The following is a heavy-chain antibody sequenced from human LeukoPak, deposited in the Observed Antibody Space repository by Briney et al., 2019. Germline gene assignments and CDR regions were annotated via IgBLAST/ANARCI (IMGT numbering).Heavy chain of an antibody. D-gene: IGHD6-13*01. CDR1: GFTFSSYS. CDR2: ISSSSSYI. CDR3: ARSRIAAAALYNWFDP. Sequence: PGGSLRLSCAASGFTFSSYSMNWVRQAPGKGLEWVSSISSSSSYIYYADSVKGRFTISRDNAQNSLYLQMNSLRAEDTAVYYCARSRIAAAALYNWFDPWGQGTLVTVSS. V-gene: IGHV3-21*01. J-gene: IGHJ5*02.